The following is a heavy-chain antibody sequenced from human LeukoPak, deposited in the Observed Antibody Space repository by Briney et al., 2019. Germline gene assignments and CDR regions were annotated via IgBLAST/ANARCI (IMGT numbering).Heavy chain of an antibody. J-gene: IGHJ4*02. CDR2: IMPIFGTA. CDR3: ATRESGSYVY. Sequence: SVKVSCKASGDTLSSYAISWVRQAPGQALEWLGGIMPIFGTANYAQEFQGRVTITADESTSTAYVELSSLRSEDTAVYYCATRESGSYVYWGQGTLVTVSS. CDR1: GDTLSSYA. V-gene: IGHV1-69*13. D-gene: IGHD1-26*01.